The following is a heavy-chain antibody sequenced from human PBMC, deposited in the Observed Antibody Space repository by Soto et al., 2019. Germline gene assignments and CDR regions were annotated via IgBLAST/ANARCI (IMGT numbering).Heavy chain of an antibody. CDR3: ARDSAFSYGRDALDI. V-gene: IGHV3-7*03. D-gene: IGHD3-10*01. CDR2: IKQDGSHK. CDR1: GFTLSSYW. Sequence: GALRPAWTTSGFTLSSYWMTWVREAPGKGLERVANIKQDGSHKYYVDSVKGRFTISRDNAKNSLYVQMNSLRPEDTAVYYCARDSAFSYGRDALDIRGQATMVPVSS. J-gene: IGHJ3*02.